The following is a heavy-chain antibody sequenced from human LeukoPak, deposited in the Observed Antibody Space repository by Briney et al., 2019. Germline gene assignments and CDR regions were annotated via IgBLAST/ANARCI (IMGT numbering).Heavy chain of an antibody. V-gene: IGHV1-8*01. D-gene: IGHD6-13*01. CDR2: MNPNSGNT. Sequence: ASVKVSCKASGYTFTSYDINWVRQATGQGLEWMGWMNPNSGNTGYAQKFQGRVTMTRDMSTSTVYMELSSLRSEDTAAYYCARGREQQLEYYFDYWGQGTLVTVSS. CDR3: ARGREQQLEYYFDY. CDR1: GYTFTSYD. J-gene: IGHJ4*02.